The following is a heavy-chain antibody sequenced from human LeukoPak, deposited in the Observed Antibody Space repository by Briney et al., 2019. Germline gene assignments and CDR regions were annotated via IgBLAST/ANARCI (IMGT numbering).Heavy chain of an antibody. V-gene: IGHV3-7*01. CDR3: ARAENPWTGYYDFWSGYYQLYYFDY. J-gene: IGHJ4*02. CDR1: GFIFSSFS. D-gene: IGHD3-3*01. Sequence: GGSLRLSCAASGFIFSSFSVNWVRQAPGKGLEWVANIKQDGSEKYYVDSVKGRFTISRDNAKNSLYLQMNSLRAEDTAVYYCARAENPWTGYYDFWSGYYQLYYFDYWGQGTLVTVSS. CDR2: IKQDGSEK.